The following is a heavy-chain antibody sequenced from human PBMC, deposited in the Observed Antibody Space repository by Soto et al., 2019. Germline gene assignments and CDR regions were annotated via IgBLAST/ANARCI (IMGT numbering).Heavy chain of an antibody. CDR2: MNPNSGNT. CDR1: GYTFTSYD. J-gene: IGHJ5*02. V-gene: IGHV1-8*01. D-gene: IGHD1-26*01. Sequence: QVQLVQSGAEVKKPGASVKVSCEASGYTFTSYDINWVRQATGQGLEWMGWMNPNSGNTGSAQKFEGRVTMTRDTSKSTAYMQLSSLRSEDTAVYYCARVVSRQWDKFNHWGQGTLVTVSS. CDR3: ARVVSRQWDKFNH.